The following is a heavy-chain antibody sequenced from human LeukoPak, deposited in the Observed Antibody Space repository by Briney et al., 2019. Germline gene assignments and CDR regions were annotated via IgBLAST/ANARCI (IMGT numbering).Heavy chain of an antibody. D-gene: IGHD3/OR15-3a*01. CDR1: GGSISSYY. J-gene: IGHJ3*02. Sequence: SETLSLTCTVSGGSISSYYWGWIRQPPGKGLEWIGSIYYSGSTYYNPSLKSRVTISVDTSKNQFSLKLSSVTAADTAVYFCARGLDANDWSDTFDIWGQGTMVTVSS. CDR3: ARGLDANDWSDTFDI. V-gene: IGHV4-39*07. CDR2: IYYSGST.